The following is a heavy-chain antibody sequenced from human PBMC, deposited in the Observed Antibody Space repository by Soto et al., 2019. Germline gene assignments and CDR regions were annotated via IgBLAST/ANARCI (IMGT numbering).Heavy chain of an antibody. J-gene: IGHJ4*02. CDR2: ISSTTNYI. V-gene: IGHV3-21*06. CDR3: ARESEDLTSNFDY. CDR1: GFTFTRYS. Sequence: EVQLVESGGGLAKPGGSLRLSCAASGFTFTRYSMNGVRQVPGKGLEWVSSISSTTNYIYYGDSMKGRFTISRDNAKNSLYLEMNSLRAEDTAVYYCARESEDLTSNFDYWGQGTLVTVSS.